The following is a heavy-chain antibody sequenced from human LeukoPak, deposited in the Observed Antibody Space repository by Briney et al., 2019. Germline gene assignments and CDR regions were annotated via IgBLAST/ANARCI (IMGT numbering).Heavy chain of an antibody. CDR1: GFTFSSYS. J-gene: IGHJ5*02. D-gene: IGHD3-9*01. Sequence: GGSLRLSCAASGFTFSSYSMNWVRQAPGKGLEWVSSVSSSGRHMYYADSVRGRFTISRDNAKNSLYLQMNSLRAEDTAVYYCARDSGILRYFDWLAPVGNWFDPWGQGTLVTVSS. CDR2: VSSSGRHM. CDR3: ARDSGILRYFDWLAPVGNWFDP. V-gene: IGHV3-21*01.